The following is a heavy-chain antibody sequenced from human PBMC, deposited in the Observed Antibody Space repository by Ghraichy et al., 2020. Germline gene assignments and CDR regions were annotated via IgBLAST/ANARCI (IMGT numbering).Heavy chain of an antibody. CDR2: ISFASRVI. CDR1: GFTFSTYS. J-gene: IGHJ6*02. D-gene: IGHD5-24*01. CDR3: ARDGQRGYDMDL. V-gene: IGHV3-48*02. Sequence: GGSLRLSCAASGFTFSTYSMNWVRQAPGKGLEWVSHISFASRVIYAADSVKGRFTISRDDAKNSLYLQINSLRDEDTAIYYCARDGQRGYDMDLWGQGTTVTVSS.